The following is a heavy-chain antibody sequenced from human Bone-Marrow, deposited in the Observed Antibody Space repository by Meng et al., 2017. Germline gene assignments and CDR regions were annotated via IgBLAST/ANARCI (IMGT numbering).Heavy chain of an antibody. Sequence: GESLKISCAASGFTFSGSAMHWVRQASGKGLEWVGRIRSKANSYATAYAASVKGRSTISRDDSKNTAYLQMNSLKTEDTAVYYCTSQTYYDILTGDRTVDYWGQGTLVTVSS. CDR3: TSQTYYDILTGDRTVDY. CDR2: IRSKANSYAT. V-gene: IGHV3-73*01. D-gene: IGHD3-9*01. J-gene: IGHJ4*02. CDR1: GFTFSGSA.